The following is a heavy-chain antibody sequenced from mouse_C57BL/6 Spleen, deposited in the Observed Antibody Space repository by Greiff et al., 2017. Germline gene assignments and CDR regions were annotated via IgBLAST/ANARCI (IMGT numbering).Heavy chain of an antibody. CDR2: LYPSDSET. D-gene: IGHD4-1*01. Sequence: QVQLQQPGAELVRPGSSVKLSCKASGYTFTSYWMDWVKQRPGQGLEWIGNLYPSDSETHYNQKFKDKATLTVDKSSSTAYMQLSSLTSEDSAVYYCARRGELGRGYWGQGTTLTVSS. V-gene: IGHV1-61*01. J-gene: IGHJ2*01. CDR3: ARRGELGRGY. CDR1: GYTFTSYW.